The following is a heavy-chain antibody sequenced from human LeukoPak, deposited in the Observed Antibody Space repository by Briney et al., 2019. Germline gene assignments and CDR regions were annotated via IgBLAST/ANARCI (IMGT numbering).Heavy chain of an antibody. CDR2: IKQDGSEK. D-gene: IGHD6-19*01. CDR3: ARAYKDRSLAGKKEFFQH. CDR1: GFTVSSYW. V-gene: IGHV3-7*01. Sequence: GGSLRLSCEVSGFTVSSYWMNWVRQAPGKGLEWVANIKQDGSEKYYVDSVKGRFTISRDDAKNSLYLQMNSLRAEDTAIYYCARAYKDRSLAGKKEFFQHWGQGTLVTVSS. J-gene: IGHJ1*01.